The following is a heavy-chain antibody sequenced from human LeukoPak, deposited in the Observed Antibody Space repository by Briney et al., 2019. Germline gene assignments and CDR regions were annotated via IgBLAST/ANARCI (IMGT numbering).Heavy chain of an antibody. CDR3: ARDFLTGYLDY. Sequence: PGGSLRLSCAASGFTFSTYNMNWVRQAPGKGLEWVSYISSSGSTKYYADSVKGRFTISRDDVKNSLFLQMNSLSDEDTAVYYCARDFLTGYLDYWGQGTLVTVSS. V-gene: IGHV3-48*02. CDR1: GFTFSTYN. J-gene: IGHJ4*02. D-gene: IGHD3-9*01. CDR2: ISSSGSTK.